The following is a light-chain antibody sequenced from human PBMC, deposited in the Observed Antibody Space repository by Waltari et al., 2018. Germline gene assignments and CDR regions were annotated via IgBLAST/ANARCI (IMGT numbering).Light chain of an antibody. CDR1: NIESKS. CDR3: QVWDANTDPGV. V-gene: IGLV3-21*01. Sequence: SYVLTQPPSVSVAPGETARITCGGNNIESKSVHWYRKRPAQAPVVVISYDNDRAAGIPERFSGSNSGNTDTLTISRVEAGDEADYYCQVWDANTDPGVFGTGTEVTVL. CDR2: YDN. J-gene: IGLJ1*01.